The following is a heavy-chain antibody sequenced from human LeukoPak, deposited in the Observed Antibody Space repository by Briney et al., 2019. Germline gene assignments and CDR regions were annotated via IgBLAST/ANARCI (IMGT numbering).Heavy chain of an antibody. Sequence: GSLRLSCAASGFTFSSYSMNWVRQAPGKGLEWVSYISSSIYYADSVKGRFTISRDNAKNSLYLQMNSLRAEDTAVYYCARASLWFGELLPYYYYMDVWGKGTTVTISS. CDR3: ARASLWFGELLPYYYYMDV. D-gene: IGHD3-10*01. J-gene: IGHJ6*03. V-gene: IGHV3-48*01. CDR1: GFTFSSYS. CDR2: ISSSI.